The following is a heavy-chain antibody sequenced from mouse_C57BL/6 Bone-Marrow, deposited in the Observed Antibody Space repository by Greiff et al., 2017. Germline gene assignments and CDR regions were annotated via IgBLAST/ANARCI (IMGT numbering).Heavy chain of an antibody. CDR3: ARRSFYGGFAY. Sequence: EVQVVESGGDLVKPGGSLKLSCAASGFTFSSYGMSWVRQTPDKRLEWVATISSGGRYTYYPDRVKGRFTISRDKAKNTLYLQMSSLKSEDTAMYYCARRSFYGGFAYWGQGTLFTVSA. CDR1: GFTFSSYG. J-gene: IGHJ3*01. D-gene: IGHD1-1*01. CDR2: ISSGGRYT. V-gene: IGHV5-6*01.